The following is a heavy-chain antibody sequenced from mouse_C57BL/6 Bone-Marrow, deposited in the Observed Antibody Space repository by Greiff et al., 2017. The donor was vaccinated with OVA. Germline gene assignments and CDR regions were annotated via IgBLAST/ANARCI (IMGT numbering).Heavy chain of an antibody. J-gene: IGHJ2*01. CDR2: INPNNGGT. Sequence: VQLQQSGPELVKPGASVKISCKASGYTFTDYYMNWVKQSHGKSLEWIGDINPNNGGTSYNQKFKGKATLTVDKSSSTAYMELRSLTSEDSAVYYGADNYCDYWGQGTTLTVSS. CDR3: ADNYCDY. CDR1: GYTFTDYY. V-gene: IGHV1-26*01.